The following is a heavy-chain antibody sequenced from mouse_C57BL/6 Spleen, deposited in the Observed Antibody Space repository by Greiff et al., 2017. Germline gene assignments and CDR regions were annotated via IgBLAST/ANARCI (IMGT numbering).Heavy chain of an antibody. CDR3: ARGGNYGDYYAMGY. Sequence: QVQLQQSGAELVRPGTSVKMSCKASGYTFTNYWIGWAKQRPGHGLEWIGDIYPGGGYTNYNEKFKGKATLTADKSSSTAYMQFSSLTSEDSAIYYCARGGNYGDYYAMGYWGQGTSVTVSS. CDR1: GYTFTNYW. CDR2: IYPGGGYT. D-gene: IGHD2-1*01. V-gene: IGHV1-63*01. J-gene: IGHJ4*01.